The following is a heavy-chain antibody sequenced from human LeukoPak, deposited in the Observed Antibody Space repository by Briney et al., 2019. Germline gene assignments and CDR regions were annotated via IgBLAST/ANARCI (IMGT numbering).Heavy chain of an antibody. Sequence: ASVKVSCKASGYTFTNYYMHWVRQAPAQGLEWMGIMDPSGGSTSYAEKFQGRVTMTRDMSTSTVYMELSSLRSEDTAVYYCARGHYSQCDYWGQGTLVTVSS. CDR3: ARGHYSQCDY. CDR1: GYTFTNYY. D-gene: IGHD2-21*01. CDR2: MDPSGGST. J-gene: IGHJ4*02. V-gene: IGHV1-46*01.